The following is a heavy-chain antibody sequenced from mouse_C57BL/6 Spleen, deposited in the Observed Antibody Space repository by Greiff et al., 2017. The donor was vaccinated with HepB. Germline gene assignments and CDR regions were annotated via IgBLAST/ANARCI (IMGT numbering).Heavy chain of an antibody. D-gene: IGHD4-1*01. CDR2: ISDCGSYT. J-gene: IGHJ3*01. Sequence: EVKLMESGGGLVKPGGSLKLSCAASGFTFSSYSMSWVRQTPEKRLEWVATISDCGSYTYYPDNVKGRVTISRDNAKNNLYLQMSHLKSEDTAMYYCARDRTGGFAYWGQGTLVTVSA. CDR3: ARDRTGGFAY. CDR1: GFTFSSYS. V-gene: IGHV5-4*01.